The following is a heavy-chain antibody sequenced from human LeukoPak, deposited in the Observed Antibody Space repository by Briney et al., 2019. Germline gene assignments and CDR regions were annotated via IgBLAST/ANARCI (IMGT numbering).Heavy chain of an antibody. D-gene: IGHD3-16*01. CDR3: ARGTLGGLAAFDI. CDR1: GYNFTLYG. J-gene: IGHJ3*02. Sequence: ASVKVSCKASGYNFTLYGITWVRQAPGQQLEWLGWISTYNGHTNYAQMLQDRVTMTTDTSTTTAFLELRSLTSGDTAVYYCARGTLGGLAAFDIWGQGTMVTVSS. CDR2: ISTYNGHT. V-gene: IGHV1-18*01.